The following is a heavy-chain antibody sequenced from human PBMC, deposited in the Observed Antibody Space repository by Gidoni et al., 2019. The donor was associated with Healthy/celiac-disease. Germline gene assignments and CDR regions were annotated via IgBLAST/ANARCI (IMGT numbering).Heavy chain of an antibody. CDR3: ARAGWQCSGGSCYSELDY. Sequence: QVQLVQSGAEVKKPGASVKVSCTASGHTFTGSYMYWVRQAPGQGLEWLGWINPNSGGTNYAQKFQGRVTMTRNTSISTAYMELSRLRADDTAVYYCARAGWQCSGGSCYSELDYWGQGTLVTVSS. J-gene: IGHJ4*02. CDR2: INPNSGGT. V-gene: IGHV1-2*02. D-gene: IGHD2-15*01. CDR1: GHTFTGSY.